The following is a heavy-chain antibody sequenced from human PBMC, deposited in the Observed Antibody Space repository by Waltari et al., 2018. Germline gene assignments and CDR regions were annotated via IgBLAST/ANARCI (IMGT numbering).Heavy chain of an antibody. V-gene: IGHV1-69*12. Sequence: QVQLVQSGAEVKKPGSSVKVACKASGGTFGRYAISWVRQAPGEGLEWMGGIIPILGTAPNYAQKFQGRLTVTADESTATVYMDLSSLRSDDTAVYYCARRQLGGAFDPWGQGTLVSVSS. CDR1: GGTFGRYA. D-gene: IGHD3-16*01. CDR2: IIPILGTAP. CDR3: ARRQLGGAFDP. J-gene: IGHJ5*02.